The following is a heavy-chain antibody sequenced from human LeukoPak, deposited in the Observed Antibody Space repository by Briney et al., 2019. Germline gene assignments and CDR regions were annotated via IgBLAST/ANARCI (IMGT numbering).Heavy chain of an antibody. D-gene: IGHD3-10*01. CDR2: IYYSGST. Sequence: SETLSLTCTVSGGSVSSGIYYWSWIRQPPGKGLEWIGYIYYSGSTNYNPSLKSRVTISVDTSKNQFSLKLSSVTAADTAVYYCARGRYYYGSGSYLGGPFFDYWGQGTLVTVSS. CDR1: GGSVSSGIYY. J-gene: IGHJ4*02. V-gene: IGHV4-61*01. CDR3: ARGRYYYGSGSYLGGPFFDY.